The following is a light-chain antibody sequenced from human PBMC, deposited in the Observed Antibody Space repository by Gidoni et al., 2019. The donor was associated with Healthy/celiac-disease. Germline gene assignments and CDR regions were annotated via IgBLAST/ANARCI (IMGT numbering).Light chain of an antibody. Sequence: EIVMTQSPATLSVSPGERATLSCRASQSVSSNLAWYQQKPGQAPRLLIYGASTRATGIPARFSGSGSGTEFTITISSLQSEDFAVYYCQQYNNWTPSTFGGGTKVEIK. CDR1: QSVSSN. J-gene: IGKJ4*01. V-gene: IGKV3-15*01. CDR2: GAS. CDR3: QQYNNWTPST.